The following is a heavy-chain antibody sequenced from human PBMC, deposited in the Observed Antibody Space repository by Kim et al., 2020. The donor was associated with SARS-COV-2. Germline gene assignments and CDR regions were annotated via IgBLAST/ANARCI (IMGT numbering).Heavy chain of an antibody. D-gene: IGHD6-13*01. Sequence: GGSLRLSCAASGFTFSSYAMHWVHQAPGKGLEWVAVISYDGSNKYYADSVKGRFTISRDNSKNTLYLQMNSLRAEDTAVYYCARDEREYSSSWYQGFDYWGQGTLVTVSS. CDR3: ARDEREYSSSWYQGFDY. CDR1: GFTFSSYA. V-gene: IGHV3-30-3*01. J-gene: IGHJ4*02. CDR2: ISYDGSNK.